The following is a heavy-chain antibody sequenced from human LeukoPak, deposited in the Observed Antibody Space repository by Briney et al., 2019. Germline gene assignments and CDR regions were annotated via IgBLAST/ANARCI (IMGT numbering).Heavy chain of an antibody. J-gene: IGHJ5*02. V-gene: IGHV4-59*01. CDR2: IYYSGST. CDR1: GGSISSYY. CDR3: ARASNDYGASDP. Sequence: TSETLSLTCTVSGGSISSYYWGWIRQPPGKGLEWIGYIYYSGSTNYNPSLKSRVTISVDTSKNQFSLKLSSVTAADTAVYYCARASNDYGASDPWGQGTLVTVSS. D-gene: IGHD4-17*01.